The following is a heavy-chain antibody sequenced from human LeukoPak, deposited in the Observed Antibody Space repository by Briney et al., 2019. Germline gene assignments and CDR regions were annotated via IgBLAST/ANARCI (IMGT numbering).Heavy chain of an antibody. D-gene: IGHD1-26*01. V-gene: IGHV3-53*01. CDR2: IYSGGNT. J-gene: IGHJ6*02. CDR3: ARRPSGSYYYYGMDV. CDR1: GFTFSSYT. Sequence: PGGSLRLSCAASGFTFSSYTMHWVRQAPGKGLVWVSVIYSGGNTYYADSVKGRFTITRDNTKNTLYFQMNSLRAEDTAVYYCARRPSGSYYYYGMDVWGQGTTVTVSS.